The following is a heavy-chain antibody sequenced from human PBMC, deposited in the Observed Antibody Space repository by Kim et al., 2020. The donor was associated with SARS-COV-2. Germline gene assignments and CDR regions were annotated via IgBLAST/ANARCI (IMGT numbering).Heavy chain of an antibody. D-gene: IGHD5-18*01. Sequence: ASVKVSCKASGYTFTSYAMNWVRQAPGQGLEWMGWINTNTGNPTYAQGFTGRFVFSLDTSVSTAYLQISSLKAEDTAVYYCARDPLRGYSQYNWFDPWGQGTLVTVSS. CDR3: ARDPLRGYSQYNWFDP. CDR2: INTNTGNP. J-gene: IGHJ5*02. V-gene: IGHV7-4-1*02. CDR1: GYTFTSYA.